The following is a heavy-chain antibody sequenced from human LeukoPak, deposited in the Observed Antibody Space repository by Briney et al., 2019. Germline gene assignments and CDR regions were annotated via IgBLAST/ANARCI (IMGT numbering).Heavy chain of an antibody. V-gene: IGHV3-21*01. CDR3: ARKSYDSRKALDY. Sequence: GGSLRLSCAASGFTFSSYSMNWVRQAPGKGLEWVSSISSSSSYIYYADSVKGRFTISRDNAKNSLYLQMNSLRAEDTAVYYCARKSYDSRKALDYWGQGTLVTVSS. J-gene: IGHJ4*02. CDR1: GFTFSSYS. D-gene: IGHD3-22*01. CDR2: ISSSSSYI.